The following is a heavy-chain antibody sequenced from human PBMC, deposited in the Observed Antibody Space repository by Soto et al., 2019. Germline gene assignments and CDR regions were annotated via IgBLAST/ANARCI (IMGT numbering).Heavy chain of an antibody. CDR1: GFSFSYYV. Sequence: EVQLLESGGGLVQPGESLRVSCAASGFSFSYYVMSWVRQAPGKGLEWVSAITGSGGDTYHADSVKGRFTISRDNTKDTLYLQMNSLGAEDTAIYYCAKGSADTRPYYFDYWGRGTLVTVSS. CDR3: AKGSADTRPYYFDY. V-gene: IGHV3-23*01. J-gene: IGHJ4*02. D-gene: IGHD3-16*01. CDR2: ITGSGGDT.